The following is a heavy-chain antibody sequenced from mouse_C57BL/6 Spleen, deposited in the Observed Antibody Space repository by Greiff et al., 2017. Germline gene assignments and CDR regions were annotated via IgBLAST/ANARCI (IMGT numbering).Heavy chain of an antibody. CDR3: ERAGVYLAPTRDY. J-gene: IGHJ2*02. D-gene: IGHD3-3*01. Sequence: QVQLKESGAELVRPGPSVKVSCKASGYAFNNYFMEWVKQRPGQGLEWIGVINPGSGGTNYNRKFKGKATLTADKSYSTASMQLSSLTCEESAVYVCERAGVYLAPTRDYWGQGTSVTDSS. V-gene: IGHV1-54*01. CDR1: GYAFNNYF. CDR2: INPGSGGT.